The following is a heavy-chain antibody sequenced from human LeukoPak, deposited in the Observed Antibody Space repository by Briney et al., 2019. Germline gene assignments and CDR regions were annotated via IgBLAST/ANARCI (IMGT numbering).Heavy chain of an antibody. CDR2: FDPEDGET. J-gene: IGHJ5*02. V-gene: IGHV1-24*01. Sequence: ASVKVSCKVSGYTLTELPMHWVRQAPGKGLEWMGGFDPEDGETIYAQKFQGRVTITADKSTSTAYMELSSLRSEDTAVYYCAREPGGRIAVAGTFRFDPWGQGTLVTVSS. D-gene: IGHD6-19*01. CDR1: GYTLTELP. CDR3: AREPGGRIAVAGTFRFDP.